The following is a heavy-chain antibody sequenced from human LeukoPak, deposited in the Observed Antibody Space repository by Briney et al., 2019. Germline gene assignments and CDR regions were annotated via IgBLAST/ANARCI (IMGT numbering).Heavy chain of an antibody. V-gene: IGHV1-69*04. J-gene: IGHJ6*02. Sequence: ASVKVSCKASGGTFSSYAISWVRQAPGQGLEWMGRIIPILGIANYAQKFQGRVTITADKSTSTAYMELSSLRSEDTAVYYCARDRGYSYDSSYYYYGMDAWGQGTTVTVSS. CDR2: IIPILGIA. CDR3: ARDRGYSYDSSYYYYGMDA. D-gene: IGHD5-18*01. CDR1: GGTFSSYA.